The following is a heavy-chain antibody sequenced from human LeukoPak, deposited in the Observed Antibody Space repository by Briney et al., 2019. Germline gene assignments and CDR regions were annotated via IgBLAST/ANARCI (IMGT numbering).Heavy chain of an antibody. Sequence: GGSLTLSCAASGFIFRNFGMHWVRQAPGKGLEWVAFIRFDGRQDYYVDSLKGRFTISRDNSKNTVSLQMNSLRSEDTALYYCAKDKSQVGVDSGSMLVDHWGQGTLVIASS. V-gene: IGHV3-30*02. D-gene: IGHD5-18*01. J-gene: IGHJ4*02. CDR3: AKDKSQVGVDSGSMLVDH. CDR2: IRFDGRQD. CDR1: GFIFRNFG.